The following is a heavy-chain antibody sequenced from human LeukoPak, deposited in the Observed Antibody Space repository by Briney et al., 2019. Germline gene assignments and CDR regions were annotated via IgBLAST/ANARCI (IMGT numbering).Heavy chain of an antibody. Sequence: ASVKVSCKTAGYTFTSYGISWVRQGPGQGLEWMGWISAYNGNTNYAQKLQGRVTMTTDTSTSTAYMELRSLRSDDTAVYYCARVYSSSWYPELYYYYYYMDVWGKGTTVTVSS. CDR3: ARVYSSSWYPELYYYYYYMDV. CDR2: ISAYNGNT. CDR1: GYTFTSYG. D-gene: IGHD6-13*01. J-gene: IGHJ6*03. V-gene: IGHV1-18*01.